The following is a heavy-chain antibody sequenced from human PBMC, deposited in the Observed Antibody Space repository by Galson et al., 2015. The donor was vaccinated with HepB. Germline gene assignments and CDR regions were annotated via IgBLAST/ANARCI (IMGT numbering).Heavy chain of an antibody. CDR1: GFTISSYW. J-gene: IGHJ6*02. Sequence: SLSLSCAASGFTISSYWMIWVRQAPGRGPEWVANIEQDGSEKYYVGSVRGRFTISRDTAKNSLYLQMNSLRAEDTAVYYCARNSWYSSGDVYYYYYYGMDVWGQGTTVTVSS. CDR2: IEQDGSEK. V-gene: IGHV3-7*01. CDR3: ARNSWYSSGDVYYYYYYGMDV. D-gene: IGHD6-19*01.